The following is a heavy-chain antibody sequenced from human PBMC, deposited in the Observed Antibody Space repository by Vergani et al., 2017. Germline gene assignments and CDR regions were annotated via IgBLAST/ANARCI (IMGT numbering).Heavy chain of an antibody. V-gene: IGHV1-18*04. Sequence: VQLLESGGGLVQPGASVKVSCKASGYTFTSYGISWVRQAPGQGLEWMGWISAYNGNTNYAQKLQGRVTMTTDTSTSTAYMELRSLRSDDTAVYYCARDRESGSYHDAFDIWGQGTMVTVSS. CDR2: ISAYNGNT. CDR3: ARDRESGSYHDAFDI. CDR1: GYTFTSYG. D-gene: IGHD1-26*01. J-gene: IGHJ3*02.